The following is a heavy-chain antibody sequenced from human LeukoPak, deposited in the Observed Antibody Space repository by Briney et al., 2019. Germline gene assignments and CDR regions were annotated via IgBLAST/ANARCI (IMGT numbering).Heavy chain of an antibody. CDR2: IFSGGTI. CDR3: ARGAIPAVLYYFDY. V-gene: IGHV3-66*01. Sequence: PGGSLRLSCAAYGFTVSSIFMSLVRQAPGKGLEWVSVIFSGGTIYYADSVKGRFTISRDNSKNTLYLQINNLRAEDTAVYYCARGAIPAVLYYFDYWGQGSLVTVSS. D-gene: IGHD1-14*01. CDR1: GFTVSSIF. J-gene: IGHJ4*02.